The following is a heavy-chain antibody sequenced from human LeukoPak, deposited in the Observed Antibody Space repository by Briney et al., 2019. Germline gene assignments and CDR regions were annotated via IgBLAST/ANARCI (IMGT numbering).Heavy chain of an antibody. J-gene: IGHJ4*02. V-gene: IGHV3-23*01. Sequence: GGSLRLSCAASGFTFSSYAMSWVRQAPGKGLEWVSAISGSGGSTYYADSVKGRFTISRDNSKNTLYLQMNSLRAEDTAVYYCAAGGSLWFGEESHIDYWGQGTLVTVSS. CDR1: GFTFSSYA. CDR2: ISGSGGST. D-gene: IGHD3-10*01. CDR3: AAGGSLWFGEESHIDY.